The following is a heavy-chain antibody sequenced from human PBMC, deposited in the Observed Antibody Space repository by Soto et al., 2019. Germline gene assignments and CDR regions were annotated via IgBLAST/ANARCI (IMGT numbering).Heavy chain of an antibody. V-gene: IGHV3-23*01. D-gene: IGHD3-22*01. CDR1: GFTFSSYA. CDR3: AAVGDSSGKGFQH. Sequence: EVQLLESGGGLVQPGGSLRLSCAASGFTFSSYAMSWVRQAPGKGLEWVSAISGSGGSTYYADSVKGRFTISRDNSKTTMYLQMNSLRAEDTAVDYCAAVGDSSGKGFQHWGQGPLVTVSS. J-gene: IGHJ1*01. CDR2: ISGSGGST.